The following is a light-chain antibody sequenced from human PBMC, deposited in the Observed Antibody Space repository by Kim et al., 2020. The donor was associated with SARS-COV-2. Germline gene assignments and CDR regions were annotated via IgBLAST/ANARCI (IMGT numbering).Light chain of an antibody. CDR3: QAWDSSNVV. V-gene: IGLV3-1*01. CDR1: KLGDKF. J-gene: IGLJ2*01. CDR2: QDS. Sequence: VPPGQTASITCSGDKLGDKFACWYQQKPGQSPVLVIYQDSKRPSGIPERFSGSNSGNTATLTISGTQAMDEADYYCQAWDSSNVVFGGGTQLTVL.